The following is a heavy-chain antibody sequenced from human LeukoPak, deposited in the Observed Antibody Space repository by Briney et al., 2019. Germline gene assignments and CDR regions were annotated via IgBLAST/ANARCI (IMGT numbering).Heavy chain of an antibody. CDR3: ARKGARDSSGYYYDY. CDR2: IYYSGST. CDR1: VGSISSQY. Sequence: SETLSLTCAVSVGSISSQYWSWVRQPPGGGLGWVGDIYYSGSTNYNPSLKSRVTISVDTSKNQFSLKLSSVTAADTAVYYCARKGARDSSGYYYDYWGQGTLVTVSS. J-gene: IGHJ4*02. V-gene: IGHV4-59*11. D-gene: IGHD3-22*01.